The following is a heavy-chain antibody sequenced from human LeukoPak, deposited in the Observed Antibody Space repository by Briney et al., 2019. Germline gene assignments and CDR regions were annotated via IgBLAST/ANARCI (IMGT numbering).Heavy chain of an antibody. Sequence: PSETLSLTCAVYGGSFSGYYWSWIRQPPGKGLEWIGEINHSGSTNYNPSLKSRVTISVDTSKNQFSLKLSSVTAADTAVYYCARLERNWGQGTLVTVSS. CDR3: ARLERN. J-gene: IGHJ4*02. CDR1: GGSFSGYY. CDR2: INHSGST. V-gene: IGHV4-34*01.